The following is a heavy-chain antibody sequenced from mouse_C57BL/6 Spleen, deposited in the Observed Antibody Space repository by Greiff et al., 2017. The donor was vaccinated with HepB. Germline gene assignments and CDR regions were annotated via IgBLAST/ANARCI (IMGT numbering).Heavy chain of an antibody. Sequence: VQRVESGPELVKPGASVKISCKASGYAFSSSWMNWVKQRPGKGLEWIGRIYPGDGDTNYNGKFKGKATLTADKSSSTAYMQLSSLTSEDSAVYFCARTAQVYAMDYWGQGTSVTVSS. CDR1: GYAFSSSW. V-gene: IGHV1-82*01. CDR2: IYPGDGDT. D-gene: IGHD3-2*02. CDR3: ARTAQVYAMDY. J-gene: IGHJ4*01.